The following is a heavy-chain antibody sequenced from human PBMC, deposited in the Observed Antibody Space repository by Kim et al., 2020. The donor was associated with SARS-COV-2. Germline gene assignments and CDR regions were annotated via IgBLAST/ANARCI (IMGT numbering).Heavy chain of an antibody. Sequence: GGSLRLSCAASGFTFSSYGMHWVRQAPGKGLEWVAVIWYDGSNKYYADSVKGRFTISRDNSKNTLYLQMNSLRAEDTAVYYCAREELGGYNYLDYWGQGTLVTVSS. CDR1: GFTFSSYG. CDR2: IWYDGSNK. J-gene: IGHJ4*02. V-gene: IGHV3-33*01. D-gene: IGHD5-12*01. CDR3: AREELGGYNYLDY.